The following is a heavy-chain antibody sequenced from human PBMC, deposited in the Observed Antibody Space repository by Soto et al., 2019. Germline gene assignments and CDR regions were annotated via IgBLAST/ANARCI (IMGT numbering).Heavy chain of an antibody. Sequence: EVKLVESGGGLVKPGGSLRLSCAASELTLSNAWMTWVRQAPGKGPEWVGHIKSKSDGGITEYGAPVNGRFIISRDDSKNTLSLEMNSLKSEDTAVYYCTTKTGYVAPTEYWGQGTLVTVSS. V-gene: IGHV3-15*01. CDR2: IKSKSDGGIT. D-gene: IGHD5-18*01. CDR3: TTKTGYVAPTEY. CDR1: ELTLSNAW. J-gene: IGHJ4*02.